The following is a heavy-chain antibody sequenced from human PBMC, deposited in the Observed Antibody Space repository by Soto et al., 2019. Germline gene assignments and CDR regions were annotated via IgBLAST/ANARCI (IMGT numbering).Heavy chain of an antibody. J-gene: IGHJ3*02. CDR1: SGSISSSNW. CDR2: IYHSGST. V-gene: IGHV4-4*02. Sequence: QVQLQESGPGLVKPSGTLSLTCAVSSGSISSSNWWSWVRQPPGKGLEWIGEIYHSGSTNYNPSLKGRVTISVDKSKNQFSLKLSSVTAADTAVYYCARGYCSSTSCYLVGDAFDIWGQGTMVTVSS. D-gene: IGHD2-2*01. CDR3: ARGYCSSTSCYLVGDAFDI.